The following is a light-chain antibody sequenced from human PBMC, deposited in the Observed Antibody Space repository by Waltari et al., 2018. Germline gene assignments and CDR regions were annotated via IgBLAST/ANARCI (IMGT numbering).Light chain of an antibody. J-gene: IGKJ2*01. V-gene: IGKV3D-15*01. CDR1: QSVDNS. CDR3: QQYETWPRT. CDR2: GAS. Sequence: EVVMTQSPGTLSLSPGETATLSSRASQSVDNSLAWYQQKIGQAPSLLIYGASNRAADIPDRFSASGYGTEFTLTIRSLQSEDFAVYYCQQYETWPRTFGQGTKLEI.